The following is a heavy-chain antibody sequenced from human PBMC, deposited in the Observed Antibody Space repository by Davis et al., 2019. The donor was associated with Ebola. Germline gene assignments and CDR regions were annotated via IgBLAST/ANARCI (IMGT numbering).Heavy chain of an antibody. CDR1: GGSFSGYY. CDR2: IRNKGNSYTT. Sequence: LSLTCAVYGGSFSGYYWSWIRQPPGKGLEWVARIRNKGNSYTTEYAASVKGRFTISRDDSENSHYLQMNSLKTEDSAVYYCARGSVGTAFRAFDIWGQGTMVTVSS. D-gene: IGHD5-18*01. J-gene: IGHJ3*02. CDR3: ARGSVGTAFRAFDI. V-gene: IGHV3-72*01.